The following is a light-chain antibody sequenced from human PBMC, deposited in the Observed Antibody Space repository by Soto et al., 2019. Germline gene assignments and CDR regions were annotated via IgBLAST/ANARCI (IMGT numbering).Light chain of an antibody. CDR1: SSEVGGYNY. V-gene: IGLV2-8*01. J-gene: IGLJ3*02. Sequence: QSVLTQPPSASGSPGQSVTISCTGTSSEVGGYNYVSWYQQYPGRAPKLMIYEVTKRPSGVPDRFSGSKSGNTASLTVSGLQAEDEAVYYCSSYAASNNFYFVFGGGTQLTVL. CDR2: EVT. CDR3: SSYAASNNFYFV.